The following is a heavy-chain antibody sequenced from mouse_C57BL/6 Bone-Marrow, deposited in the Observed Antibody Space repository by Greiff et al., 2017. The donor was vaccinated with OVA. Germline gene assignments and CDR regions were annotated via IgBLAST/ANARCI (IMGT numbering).Heavy chain of an antibody. Sequence: VQLQESGAELARPGASVKLSCKASGYTFTSYGISWVKQGTGQGLEWIGEIYPRSGNTYYNEKFKGKATLTADKSSSTAYMELRSLTSEDSAVYFCARWRWLLRPFDYWGQGTTLTVSS. CDR1: GYTFTSYG. CDR3: ARWRWLLRPFDY. V-gene: IGHV1-81*01. J-gene: IGHJ2*01. D-gene: IGHD2-3*01. CDR2: IYPRSGNT.